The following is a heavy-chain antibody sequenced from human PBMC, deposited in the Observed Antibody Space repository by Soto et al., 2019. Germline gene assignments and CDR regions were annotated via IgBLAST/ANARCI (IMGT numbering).Heavy chain of an antibody. CDR1: GGTFSSYA. CDR3: ARVPYCSGGSCYSEALFDY. J-gene: IGHJ4*02. D-gene: IGHD2-15*01. V-gene: IGHV1-69*06. CDR2: IIPIFGTA. Sequence: QVQLVQSGAEVKKPGSSVKVSCKASGGTFSSYAISWVRQAPGQGLEWMGGIIPIFGTANYAQKLQGKVTITADKSTSTAYMELSSLRSEDTAVYYCARVPYCSGGSCYSEALFDYWGQGTLVTVSS.